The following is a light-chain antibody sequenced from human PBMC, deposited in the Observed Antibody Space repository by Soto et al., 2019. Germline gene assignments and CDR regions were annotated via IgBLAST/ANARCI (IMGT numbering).Light chain of an antibody. J-gene: IGKJ2*01. CDR3: HEYGSSPSYT. V-gene: IGKV3-20*01. CDR2: GAS. Sequence: EFVLTQSPGTLSLSPGERATLSCRASQSASSSYLAWYQQKPGQAPRLLIYGASSRATGIPDRFSGSGSGTDFTLTISRLEPEDFAVYYCHEYGSSPSYTFGQGTKLEIK. CDR1: QSASSSY.